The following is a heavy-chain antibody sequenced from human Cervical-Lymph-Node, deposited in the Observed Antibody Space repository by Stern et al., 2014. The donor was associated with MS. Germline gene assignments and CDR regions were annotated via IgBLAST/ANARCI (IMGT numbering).Heavy chain of an antibody. D-gene: IGHD1-1*01. V-gene: IGHV1-69*01. J-gene: IGHJ4*02. Sequence: QVQLVQSGAEVRKPGSSVKVSCKASGGTFSRYGISWVRQAPGQGLEWMGGIIPVVGTADYAEPFQGRVTITADGSTSTAYMELSSLTSADTAVYYCARGPYNRDFFEYWGQGTLVTVSS. CDR3: ARGPYNRDFFEY. CDR1: GGTFSRYG. CDR2: IIPVVGTA.